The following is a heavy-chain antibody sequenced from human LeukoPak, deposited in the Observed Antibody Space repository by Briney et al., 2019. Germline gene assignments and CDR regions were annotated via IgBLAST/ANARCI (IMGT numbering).Heavy chain of an antibody. Sequence: PGGSLRLSCAASGFTFSSYWMHWVRQAPGKGLVWVSHINYDGSRTTHAVSVKGRFTISRDNAKNTLYLQMNSLRAEDTAMYFCARYNNWKFDYWGQGTLVTVSS. CDR3: ARYNNWKFDY. CDR2: INYDGSRT. CDR1: GFTFSSYW. D-gene: IGHD1-1*01. V-gene: IGHV3-74*01. J-gene: IGHJ4*02.